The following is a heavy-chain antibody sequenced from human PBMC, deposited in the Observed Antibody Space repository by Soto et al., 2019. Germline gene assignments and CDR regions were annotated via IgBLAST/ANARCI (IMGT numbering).Heavy chain of an antibody. CDR1: GFTFSRYS. Sequence: EVQLVESGGGLVQPGGSLRLSCAASGFTFSRYSMNWARQAPGKGLEWISYISSSSSYIYYADSVKGRFTISRDNAKNSLYLQMNSLRAEDTAVYYCARGEEYYYDSSGYWNYWGQGTLVTVSS. V-gene: IGHV3-21*05. D-gene: IGHD3-22*01. CDR3: ARGEEYYYDSSGYWNY. J-gene: IGHJ4*02. CDR2: ISSSSSYI.